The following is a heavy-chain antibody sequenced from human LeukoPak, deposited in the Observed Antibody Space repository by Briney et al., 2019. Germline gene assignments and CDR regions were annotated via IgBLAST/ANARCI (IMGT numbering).Heavy chain of an antibody. CDR2: ISGSGGCT. V-gene: IGHV3-23*01. D-gene: IGHD6-13*01. CDR3: AKGHGSTWYDGLYYFDY. Sequence: GGSLRLSCAASGFTFSSYGMSWVRQAPGKGLEWVSGISGSGGCTYYADSLKGRFTISRDNSKNMLYLQMNSLRVEDTAVYYCAKGHGSTWYDGLYYFDYWGQGILVTVSS. CDR1: GFTFSSYG. J-gene: IGHJ4*02.